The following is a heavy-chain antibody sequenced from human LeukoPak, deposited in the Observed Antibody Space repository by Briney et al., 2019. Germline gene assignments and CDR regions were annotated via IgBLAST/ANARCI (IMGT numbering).Heavy chain of an antibody. J-gene: IGHJ4*02. Sequence: SETLSLTCTVSGGSISSISYYWGWIRQPPGKGLEWIVSMYYSGSTYFNPSLKSRVTISVDTSKNQFSLKLSSVTAADTAVYYCAREDGYNEWSQGTLVTVSS. CDR1: GGSISSISYY. CDR3: AREDGYNE. D-gene: IGHD5-24*01. CDR2: MYYSGST. V-gene: IGHV4-39*07.